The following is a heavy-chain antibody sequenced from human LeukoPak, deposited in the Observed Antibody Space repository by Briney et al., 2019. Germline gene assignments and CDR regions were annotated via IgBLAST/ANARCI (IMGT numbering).Heavy chain of an antibody. Sequence: PSETLSLTCTVSGGSISSSSYYWGWIRQPPGKGLEWIGSIYYSGSTYYNPFLKSRVTISVDTSKNQFSLKLSSVTAADTAVYYCARAHYGSNPFDYWGQGTLVTVSS. D-gene: IGHD3-10*01. CDR2: IYYSGST. V-gene: IGHV4-39*07. CDR3: ARAHYGSNPFDY. J-gene: IGHJ4*02. CDR1: GGSISSSSYY.